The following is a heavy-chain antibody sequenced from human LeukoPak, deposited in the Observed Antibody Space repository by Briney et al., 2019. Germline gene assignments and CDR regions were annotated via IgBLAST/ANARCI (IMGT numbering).Heavy chain of an antibody. CDR2: VWYDGSNK. CDR3: ARDPKYSTSWFFDY. CDR1: GLVFSLSG. Sequence: PGGSLTLSCALSGLVFSLSGTHWARQARGKGLEWVAVVWYDGSNKHYADSVKGRFTISRDNSNNTLYLQMNSLRAEDTAVYYCARDPKYSTSWFFDYWGQGTLVTVSS. D-gene: IGHD6-13*01. V-gene: IGHV3-33*01. J-gene: IGHJ4*02.